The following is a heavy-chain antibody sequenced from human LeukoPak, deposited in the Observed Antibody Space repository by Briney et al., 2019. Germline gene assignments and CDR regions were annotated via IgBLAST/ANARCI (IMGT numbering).Heavy chain of an antibody. CDR2: INPTAGDT. J-gene: IGHJ3*02. CDR3: ARIRDGYNDAYDI. V-gene: IGHV1-46*01. D-gene: IGHD5-24*01. CDR1: GYTFSNYY. Sequence: ASVKVSCKASGYTFSNYYLHWVRQAPGQGLEWMGLINPTAGDTYYAQRFQGRVTMTRNTSTSTVYMELSSLRSEDTAVYYCARIRDGYNDAYDIWGQGTMVTVPS.